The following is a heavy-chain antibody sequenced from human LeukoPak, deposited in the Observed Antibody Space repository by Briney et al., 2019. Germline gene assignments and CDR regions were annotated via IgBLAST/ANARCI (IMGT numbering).Heavy chain of an antibody. V-gene: IGHV4-34*01. CDR2: INHSGST. D-gene: IGHD3-16*01. J-gene: IGHJ4*02. CDR1: GGSFSGYY. CDR3: ARGILGIYYFDY. Sequence: SETLSLTCAVYGGSFSGYYWSWIRQPPGKGLEWIGEINHSGSTTYNPSLKSRVTISVDTSKNQFSLKLSSVTAADTAVYYCARGILGIYYFDYWGQGTLVTVSS.